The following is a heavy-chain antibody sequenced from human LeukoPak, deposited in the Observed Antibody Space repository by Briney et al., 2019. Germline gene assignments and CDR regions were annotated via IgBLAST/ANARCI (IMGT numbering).Heavy chain of an antibody. V-gene: IGHV3-23*01. D-gene: IGHD4-17*01. CDR2: LSASGGST. CDR1: GLTFSRYV. Sequence: GGSLRLSCASSGLTFSRYVMGWVRQAPGKGLEWVSTLSASGGSTFYAASVKGRFTVSRDNSKNTLFLQMNALRAEDTAVYYCATLYGDYNWYFDLWGRGTLVTVSS. CDR3: ATLYGDYNWYFDL. J-gene: IGHJ2*01.